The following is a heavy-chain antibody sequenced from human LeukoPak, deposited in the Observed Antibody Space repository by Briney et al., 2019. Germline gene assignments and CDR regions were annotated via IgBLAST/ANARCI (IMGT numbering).Heavy chain of an antibody. CDR3: ARGYFWFDP. V-gene: IGHV4-59*01. CDR1: GGSISSYY. CDR2: IYYSGST. J-gene: IGHJ5*02. D-gene: IGHD2/OR15-2a*01. Sequence: SETLSLTCTVSGGSISSYYWSWIRQPPGKGLEWIGYIYYSGSTNYNPSLKSRVTISVGTSRNQFSLKLSSVTAADTAVYYCARGYFWFDPWGQGTLVTVSS.